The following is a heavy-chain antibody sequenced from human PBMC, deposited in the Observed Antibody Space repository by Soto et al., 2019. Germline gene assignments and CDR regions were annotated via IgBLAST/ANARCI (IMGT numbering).Heavy chain of an antibody. Sequence: EVQLVESGGGLVQPGGSLRLSCAASGFTFSSYWMHWVRQAPGKGLVWVSRINSDGSSTSYADSVKGRFTISRDNAKNTLYLRMNGLRAEDTAVYYCARDLPEVDTAMAHDYWGQGTLVTVSS. CDR3: ARDLPEVDTAMAHDY. J-gene: IGHJ4*02. CDR1: GFTFSSYW. V-gene: IGHV3-74*01. D-gene: IGHD5-18*01. CDR2: INSDGSST.